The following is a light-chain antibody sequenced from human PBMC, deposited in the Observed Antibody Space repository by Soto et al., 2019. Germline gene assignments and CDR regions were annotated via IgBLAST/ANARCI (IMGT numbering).Light chain of an antibody. J-gene: IGLJ1*01. CDR2: GVN. V-gene: IGLV2-23*02. CDR1: SSDVGSYDL. CDR3: CAYADSNIVV. Sequence: QSALTQPASVSGSPGQSITISCTGTSSDVGSYDLVSWYQQRPGKAPKLLIYGVNKRPSGVSTRFSGSKSGNTASLTISDLQAEDEADFYCCAYADSNIVVFGTGTKLTVL.